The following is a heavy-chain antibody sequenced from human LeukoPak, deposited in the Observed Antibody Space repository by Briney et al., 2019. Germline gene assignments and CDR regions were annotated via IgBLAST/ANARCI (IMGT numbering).Heavy chain of an antibody. V-gene: IGHV3-23*01. J-gene: IGHJ3*02. CDR3: AKAVQQWLEGDAFDI. Sequence: GGSLILSCAASGFTVRNNYMTWVRQAPGKGLEWVSAISGSGGSTYYADSVKGRFTISRDNSKNTLYLQMNSLRAEDTAVYYCAKAVQQWLEGDAFDIWGQGTMVTVSS. CDR2: ISGSGGST. CDR1: GFTVRNNY. D-gene: IGHD6-19*01.